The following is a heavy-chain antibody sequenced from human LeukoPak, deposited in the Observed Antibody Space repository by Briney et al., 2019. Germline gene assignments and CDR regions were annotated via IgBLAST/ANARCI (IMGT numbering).Heavy chain of an antibody. CDR1: GFTFSSYA. CDR2: IWYDGRNK. J-gene: IGHJ4*02. D-gene: IGHD2-21*02. V-gene: IGHV3-33*01. Sequence: GALRLSCAASGFTFSSYAMRWVRQAPGKGLEWVAVIWYDGRNKYYADSVKGRFTISRDNSKNTLYLQMNSLRTEDMAVYSCARALTQIPRLATGLGYWGQGTLVTVSS. CDR3: ARALTQIPRLATGLGY.